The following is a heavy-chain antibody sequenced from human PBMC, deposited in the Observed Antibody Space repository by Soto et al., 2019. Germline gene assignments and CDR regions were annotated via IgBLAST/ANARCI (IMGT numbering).Heavy chain of an antibody. V-gene: IGHV4-39*01. CDR3: VGMARDYYYYYGMDV. Sequence: SETLSLTCTVSGGSISSSSYYWGWIRQPPGKGLEWIGSIYYSGSTYYNPSLKSRVTISVDTSKNQFSLKLSSVTAADTAVYYCVGMARDYYYYYGMDVWGQGTTVTVSS. CDR2: IYYSGST. D-gene: IGHD5-12*01. J-gene: IGHJ6*02. CDR1: GGSISSSSYY.